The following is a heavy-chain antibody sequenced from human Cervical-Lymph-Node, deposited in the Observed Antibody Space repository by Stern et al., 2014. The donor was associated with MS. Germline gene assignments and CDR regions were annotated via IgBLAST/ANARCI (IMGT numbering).Heavy chain of an antibody. CDR2: IIPILGIA. CDR1: GGTFSSYT. Sequence: VQLVESGAEVKKPGSSVKVSCKASGGTFSSYTISWVRQAPGQGLEWMGRIIPILGIANYAQKFQGRVTITADKSTSTAYMELSSLRSEDTVVYYCARDDYYGSYGMDVWGQGTTVTVSS. V-gene: IGHV1-69*09. CDR3: ARDDYYGSYGMDV. D-gene: IGHD3-10*01. J-gene: IGHJ6*02.